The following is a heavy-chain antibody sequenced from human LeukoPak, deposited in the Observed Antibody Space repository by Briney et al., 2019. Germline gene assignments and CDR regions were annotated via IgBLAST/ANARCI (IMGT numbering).Heavy chain of an antibody. V-gene: IGHV4-59*08. Sequence: SETLSLTCTVSGGSISSYYWSWIRQPSGKGLEWIGYIYYSGSTNYNPSLKSRVTISVDTSKNQFSLKLSSVTAADTAVYYCARLGRRERGYSGYYFDYWGQGTLVTVSS. D-gene: IGHD5-12*01. J-gene: IGHJ4*02. CDR2: IYYSGST. CDR1: GGSISSYY. CDR3: ARLGRRERGYSGYYFDY.